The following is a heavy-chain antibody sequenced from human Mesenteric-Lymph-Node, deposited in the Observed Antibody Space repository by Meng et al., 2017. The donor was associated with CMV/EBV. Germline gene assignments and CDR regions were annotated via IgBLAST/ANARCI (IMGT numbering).Heavy chain of an antibody. CDR2: IHSGGSSA. V-gene: IGHV3-23*03. D-gene: IGHD4-11*01. Sequence: GGSLRLSCAASGFTFSSYAMTWVRQAPGKGLEWVSVIHSGGSSAYYADSVKGRFTISRDYSKNTLYLQMNSLRAEDTAVYYCAKGGYSDYGYYYYGMDVWGQGTTVTVSS. J-gene: IGHJ6*02. CDR3: AKGGYSDYGYYYYGMDV. CDR1: GFTFSSYA.